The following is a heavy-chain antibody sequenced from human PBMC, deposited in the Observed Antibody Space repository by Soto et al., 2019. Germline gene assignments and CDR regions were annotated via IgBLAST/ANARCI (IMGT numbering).Heavy chain of an antibody. Sequence: EVQLLESGGGLVQPGGALRLSCAASGFTFSSYAMSWVRQAPGKGLEWVSAISGSGGSTYYAASVRGRFTISRDNSKTTLYLQMNSLRAEDTAVYYCAKSYWNDRAEMDYWGQGTLVTVSS. D-gene: IGHD1-1*01. V-gene: IGHV3-23*01. J-gene: IGHJ4*02. CDR1: GFTFSSYA. CDR3: AKSYWNDRAEMDY. CDR2: ISGSGGST.